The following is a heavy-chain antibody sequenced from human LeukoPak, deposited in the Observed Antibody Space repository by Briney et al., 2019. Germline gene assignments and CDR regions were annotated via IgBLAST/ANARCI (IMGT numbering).Heavy chain of an antibody. CDR2: IYYSGST. CDR3: ARVLRSITMIAGAFDI. D-gene: IGHD3-22*01. Sequence: SETLSLTCTVSGGSISSYYWSWIRQPPGKGLEWIGYIYYSGSTNYNPSLKSRVTISVDTSKNQFSLKLSSVTAADTAAYYCARVLRSITMIAGAFDIWGQGTMVTVSS. CDR1: GGSISSYY. V-gene: IGHV4-59*01. J-gene: IGHJ3*02.